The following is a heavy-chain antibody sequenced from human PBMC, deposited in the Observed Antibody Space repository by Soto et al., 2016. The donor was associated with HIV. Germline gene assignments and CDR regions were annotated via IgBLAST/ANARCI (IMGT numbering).Heavy chain of an antibody. J-gene: IGHJ6*02. CDR3: ARDRGYYYGSGSSKAVYYYGMDV. V-gene: IGHV3-20*04. D-gene: IGHD3-10*01. Sequence: EVQLVESGGGVVRPGGSLRLSCAASGFTFDDYGMSWVRQAPGKGLEWVSGINWNGGSTTYADSVKGRFTISRDNAENFLYLQMNSLRAEDTALYYCARDRGYYYGSGSSKAVYYYGMDVWGRRDHGHRSP. CDR2: INWNGGST. CDR1: GFTFDDYG.